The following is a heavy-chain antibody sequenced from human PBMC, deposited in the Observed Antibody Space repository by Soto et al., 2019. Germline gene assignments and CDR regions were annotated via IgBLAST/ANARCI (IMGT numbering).Heavy chain of an antibody. CDR3: ARDQGIAARAGFDY. J-gene: IGHJ4*02. CDR1: GGSISSGGYY. D-gene: IGHD6-6*01. CDR2: IYYSGSS. Sequence: SETLSLTCTVSGGSISSGGYYWSWIRQHPGKGLEWIGYIYYSGSSYYNPSLKSRVTISVDTSKNQFSLKLSSVTAADTAVYYCARDQGIAARAGFDYWGQGTLVTVSS. V-gene: IGHV4-31*03.